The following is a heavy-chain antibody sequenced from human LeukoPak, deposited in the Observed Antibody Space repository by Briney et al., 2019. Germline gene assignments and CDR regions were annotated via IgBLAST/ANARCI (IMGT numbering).Heavy chain of an antibody. CDR1: GYTFTSYY. J-gene: IGHJ5*02. V-gene: IGHV1-46*01. Sequence: EASVTVSCKASGYTFTSYYMHWVRRAPGQGLEWMGIINPSGGSTSYAQKFQGRVTMTRDTSTSTVYMELSSLRSEDTAVYYCARAAPRYCSGGSCYFNWFDPWGQGTLVTVSS. CDR2: INPSGGST. D-gene: IGHD2-15*01. CDR3: ARAAPRYCSGGSCYFNWFDP.